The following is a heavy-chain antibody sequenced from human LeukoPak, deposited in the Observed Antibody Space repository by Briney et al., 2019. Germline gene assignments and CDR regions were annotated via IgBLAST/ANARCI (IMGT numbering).Heavy chain of an antibody. J-gene: IGHJ6*02. CDR1: GFTFSDYY. CDR2: ISSSGGST. CDR3: AREPSEYYDFWSGYYSGYYGMDV. Sequence: GGSLRLSCAASGFTFSDYYMSWMRQAPGKGLEWVSYISSSGGSTYYADSVKGRFTISRDNAKNSLYLQMNSLRADDTAVYYCAREPSEYYDFWSGYYSGYYGMDVWGQGTTVTVSS. D-gene: IGHD3-3*01. V-gene: IGHV3-11*01.